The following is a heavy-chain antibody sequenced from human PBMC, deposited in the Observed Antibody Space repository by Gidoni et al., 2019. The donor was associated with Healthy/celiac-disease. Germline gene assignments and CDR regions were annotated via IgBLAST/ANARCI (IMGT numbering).Heavy chain of an antibody. CDR1: GFTFSSYW. J-gene: IGHJ6*02. V-gene: IGHV3-7*01. D-gene: IGHD6-13*01. CDR2: IKQDGSEK. Sequence: EVQLVESGGGLVQPGGSLRLSCAASGFTFSSYWMSWVRQAPGKGLEWVANIKQDGSEKYYVDSVKGRFTISRDNAKNSLYLQMNSLRAEDTAVYYCARGIAAAGTYYYYGMDVWGQGTTVTVSS. CDR3: ARGIAAAGTYYYYGMDV.